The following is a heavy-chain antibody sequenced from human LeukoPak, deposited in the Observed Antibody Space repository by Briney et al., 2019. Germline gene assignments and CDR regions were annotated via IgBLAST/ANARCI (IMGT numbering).Heavy chain of an antibody. D-gene: IGHD3-22*01. CDR2: ISYDGSNK. CDR3: ARIVVVIRGGGDYFDY. J-gene: IGHJ4*02. Sequence: GGSLRLSCEASGFTFSSYAMHWVRQAPGKGLEWVAVISYDGSNKYYADSVKGRFTISRDNSKNTLYLQMNSLRAEDTAVYYCARIVVVIRGGGDYFDYWGQGTLVTVSS. CDR1: GFTFSSYA. V-gene: IGHV3-30-3*01.